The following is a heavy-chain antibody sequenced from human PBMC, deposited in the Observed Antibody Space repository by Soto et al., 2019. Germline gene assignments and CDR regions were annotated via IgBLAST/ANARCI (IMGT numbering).Heavy chain of an antibody. CDR3: ASSRGSPVPLDY. D-gene: IGHD1-26*01. CDR1: GGSISSGGYS. V-gene: IGHV4-30-2*01. J-gene: IGHJ4*02. CDR2: IYHSGST. Sequence: QLQLQESGSGLVKPSQTLSLTCAVSGGSISSGGYSWSWIRQPPGKGLEWIGYIYHSGSTYYNQSRKSLVTITVDRSKNQFSLKLSSVTAADTAVDYWASSRGSPVPLDYWGQGTLVTVSS.